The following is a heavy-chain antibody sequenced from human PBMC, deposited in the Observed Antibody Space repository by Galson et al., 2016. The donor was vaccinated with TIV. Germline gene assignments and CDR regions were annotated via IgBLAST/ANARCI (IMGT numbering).Heavy chain of an antibody. V-gene: IGHV1-24*01. D-gene: IGHD2-21*01. J-gene: IGHJ4*02. CDR1: EYTLPELA. CDR2: FDPEDGDV. Sequence: SVKVSCKVSEYTLPELAMHWVRQTPENGLEWVGGFDPEDGDVIYAQKFQGRVTITRGTSTTGYMELRSLRFEDTAIYYCATVPKGGVLWLAPFDFWGQGTLVTVSS. CDR3: ATVPKGGVLWLAPFDF.